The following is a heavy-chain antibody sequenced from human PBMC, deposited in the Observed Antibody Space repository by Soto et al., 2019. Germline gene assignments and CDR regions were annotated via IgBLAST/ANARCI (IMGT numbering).Heavy chain of an antibody. V-gene: IGHV3-23*01. CDR2: IGGGGDT. CDR1: GFTFRTYP. Sequence: EVQLLQSGGGFVQPGGSLRLSCEVSGFTFRTYPMRWVRQAPRKGLQWVSAIGGGGDTYYADSVKGRFTISRDNSKNMLYLQLNRLRVEDTAIFYCARHDDTSGYFTDFDYWGQGAQVTVSS. D-gene: IGHD3-22*01. J-gene: IGHJ4*02. CDR3: ARHDDTSGYFTDFDY.